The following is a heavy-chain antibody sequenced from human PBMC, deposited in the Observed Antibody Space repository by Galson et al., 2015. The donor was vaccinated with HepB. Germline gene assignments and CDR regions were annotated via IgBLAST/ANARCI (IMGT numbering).Heavy chain of an antibody. CDR1: GYTFTAYF. D-gene: IGHD4-17*01. J-gene: IGHJ4*02. CDR2: INPNSGGT. Sequence: SVKVSCKASGYTFTAYFLHWVRQAPGQGLEWMGRINPNSGGTNYAQKFQGRVTMTRDTSISTAYMELSRLRSDDTAVYYCARGTLDYGDYVGYWGQGTLVTVSS. CDR3: ARGTLDYGDYVGY. V-gene: IGHV1-2*06.